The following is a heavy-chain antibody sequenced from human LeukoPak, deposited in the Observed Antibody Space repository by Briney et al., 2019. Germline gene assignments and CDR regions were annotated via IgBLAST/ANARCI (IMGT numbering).Heavy chain of an antibody. CDR2: ISGSGGST. D-gene: IGHD3-22*01. V-gene: IGHV3-23*01. CDR1: GFTFSSYA. Sequence: PGGSLRLSCAASGFTFSSYAMSWVRQAPGKGLEWVSAISGSGGSTYYADSVKGRFTISRDNSKNTLYLQMNSLRAEDTAVYYCAGYYYDSSGYYYGGNYFDYWGQGTLVTVSS. CDR3: AGYYYDSSGYYYGGNYFDY. J-gene: IGHJ4*02.